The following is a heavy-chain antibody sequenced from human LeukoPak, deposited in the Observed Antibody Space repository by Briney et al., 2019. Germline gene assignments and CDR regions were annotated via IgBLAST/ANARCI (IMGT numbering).Heavy chain of an antibody. CDR1: GYTFTSYY. D-gene: IGHD6-6*01. V-gene: IGHV1-46*01. Sequence: GTSVKVSCKASGYTFTSYYMHWVRQAPGQGLEWMGIINPSGGSTSYAQKFQGRVTMTRDTSTSTVYMELSSLRSEDTAVYYCASPSDVRQSIAARKASFGYMDVWGKGTTVTVSS. CDR2: INPSGGST. CDR3: ASPSDVRQSIAARKASFGYMDV. J-gene: IGHJ6*03.